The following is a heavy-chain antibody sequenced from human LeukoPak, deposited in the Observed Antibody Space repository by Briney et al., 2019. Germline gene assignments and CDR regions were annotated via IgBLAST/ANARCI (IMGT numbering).Heavy chain of an antibody. CDR2: IKEDGRAK. Sequence: PGGSLRLSCAASGFTFSSYGMSWVRQAPGKGLEWVANIKEDGRAKYYVDSVKGRFTISRDNAKNSLYLQMNSLRAEDTAVYDCASDGSGSYSIAYCDQGTPVSVSS. CDR3: ASDGSGSYSIAY. V-gene: IGHV3-7*01. D-gene: IGHD3-10*01. J-gene: IGHJ4*02. CDR1: GFTFSSYG.